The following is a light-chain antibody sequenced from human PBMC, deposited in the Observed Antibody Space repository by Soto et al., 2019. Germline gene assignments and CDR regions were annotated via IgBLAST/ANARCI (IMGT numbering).Light chain of an antibody. CDR3: QSYDSSMSGSNV. CDR1: RSNIGSGFD. V-gene: IGLV1-40*01. J-gene: IGLJ1*01. CDR2: GNS. Sequence: QSVLTQPPSGSGAPGQRVTIPFTGSRSNIGSGFDVHWYQQHPGTAPRLLIYGNSNRPSGVPDRFSGSTSGTSASLAITGLQAEDEADYYCQSYDSSMSGSNVFGTGTKVTVL.